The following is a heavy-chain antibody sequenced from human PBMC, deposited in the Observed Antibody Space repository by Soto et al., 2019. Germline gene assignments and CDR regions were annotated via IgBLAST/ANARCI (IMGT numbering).Heavy chain of an antibody. CDR1: GGSIRSDSYY. V-gene: IGHV4-31*03. CDR3: ARDVGPGDDCHL. Sequence: PSETLSLTCTVSGGSIRSDSYYWSWIRQHPGDGLEWIGYIYDTGSTHYNPSLKTRVSISCETSKSQFSMRLSSVNAADKSVYYCARDVGPGDDCHLWGQGTMVTVSS. J-gene: IGHJ3*01. D-gene: IGHD2-21*01. CDR2: IYDTGST.